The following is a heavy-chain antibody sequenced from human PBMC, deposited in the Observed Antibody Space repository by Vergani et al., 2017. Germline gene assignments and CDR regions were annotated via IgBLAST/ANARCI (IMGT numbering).Heavy chain of an antibody. CDR3: AKNEYSSSSLFDY. Sequence: EVQLLESGGGLVQPGGSLRLSCAASGFTFSSYAMNWVRQAPGKGLEWVSCISGSGDNTYSADSVKGRFTISRDNSKNTLYLQMNSLRAEDTAVYYCAKNEYSSSSLFDYWGQGTLDTVSS. J-gene: IGHJ4*02. D-gene: IGHD6-6*01. CDR1: GFTFSSYA. CDR2: ISGSGDNT. V-gene: IGHV3-23*01.